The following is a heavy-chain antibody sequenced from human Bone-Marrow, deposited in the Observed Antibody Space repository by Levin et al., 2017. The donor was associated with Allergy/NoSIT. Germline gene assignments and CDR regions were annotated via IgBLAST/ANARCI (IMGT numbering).Heavy chain of an antibody. J-gene: IGHJ6*02. CDR2: INPNSGGT. V-gene: IGHV1-2*02. D-gene: IGHD6-13*01. Sequence: GESLKISCKASGNTFTGHYIHWVRQAPGQGLEWMGWINPNSGGTKYAQKFQGRVTMTGDTSINTAYMELSRLRSEDTAVYFCARDRSRTTYVMDVWGQGTTVTVSS. CDR1: GNTFTGHY. CDR3: ARDRSRTTYVMDV.